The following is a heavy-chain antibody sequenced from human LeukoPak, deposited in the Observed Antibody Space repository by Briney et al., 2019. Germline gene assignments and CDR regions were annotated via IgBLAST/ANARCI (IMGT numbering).Heavy chain of an antibody. CDR3: ARRGIYYSNYRFSDLYYMDV. D-gene: IGHD4-11*01. Sequence: GGSLRLSCAASGFTFSNYAMTSVRQAPGKGLEWVSGISGTCGTTNYADSVKGRFTISRDNSKNMLYLQMDSLRTEDTAVYYCARRGIYYSNYRFSDLYYMDVWGKGTTVTVSS. V-gene: IGHV3-23*01. CDR1: GFTFSNYA. J-gene: IGHJ6*03. CDR2: ISGTCGTT.